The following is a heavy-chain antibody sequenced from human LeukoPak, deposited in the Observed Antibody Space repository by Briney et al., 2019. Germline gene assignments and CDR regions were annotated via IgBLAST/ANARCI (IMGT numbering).Heavy chain of an antibody. CDR2: INPSAGSTST. Sequence: ASVKVSCKASGYTFTNHYLHWVRQAPGQGLEWMGIINPSAGSTSTSSAQKFQGRVTMTRDTSTSTVYMELSSLRSEDTAVYYCVIMEIRDTGFHNGVDVWGQGTTVTVS. V-gene: IGHV1-46*01. D-gene: IGHD1-7*01. J-gene: IGHJ6*02. CDR1: GYTFTNHY. CDR3: VIMEIRDTGFHNGVDV.